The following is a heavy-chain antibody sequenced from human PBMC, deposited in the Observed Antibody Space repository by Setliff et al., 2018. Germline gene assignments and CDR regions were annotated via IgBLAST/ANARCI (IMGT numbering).Heavy chain of an antibody. J-gene: IGHJ4*02. V-gene: IGHV3-30-3*01. D-gene: IGHD2-15*01. CDR3: ARTCSGSGCYAGLES. Sequence: PGGSLRLSCVASGFTFSSYHMHWVRQAPGKGLEWVAVIWDDGGNKYHADSVKGRFTISRDNSKNTLYLQMNSLRPEDTAVYYCARTCSGSGCYAGLESWGQGTPVTVSS. CDR1: GFTFSSYH. CDR2: IWDDGGNK.